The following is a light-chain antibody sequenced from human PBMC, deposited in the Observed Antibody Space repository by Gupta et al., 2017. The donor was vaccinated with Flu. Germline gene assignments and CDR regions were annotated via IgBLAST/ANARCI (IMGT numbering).Light chain of an antibody. V-gene: IGKV3-20*01. CDR3: QQYGSSPLLT. J-gene: IGKJ3*01. CDR1: QSVSSSY. Sequence: EIVLTQSPGTLSLSPGERATLSCRASQSVSSSYLAWYQQKPGQAPRLLIYGASSRATDIPDRFSGSGSGTDFTLTISRREPEDFAVYYCQQYGSSPLLTFGPGTKVDIK. CDR2: GAS.